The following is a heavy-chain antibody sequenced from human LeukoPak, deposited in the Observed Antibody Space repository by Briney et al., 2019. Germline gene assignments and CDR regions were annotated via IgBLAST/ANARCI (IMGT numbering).Heavy chain of an antibody. CDR1: GFTFSSYA. Sequence: QSGGSLRLSCAASGFTFSSYAMSWVRHAPGRGLEWVSAISGSGGSTYYADSVKGRLPISNENSKNTLYLQMSSLRAEDTAVYYCANSPPRLKIAVETPGDYWGQGTLVTVSS. CDR2: ISGSGGST. CDR3: ANSPPRLKIAVETPGDY. J-gene: IGHJ4*02. V-gene: IGHV3-23*01. D-gene: IGHD6-19*01.